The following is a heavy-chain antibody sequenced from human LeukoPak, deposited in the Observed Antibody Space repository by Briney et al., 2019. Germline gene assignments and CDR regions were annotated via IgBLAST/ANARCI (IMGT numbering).Heavy chain of an antibody. V-gene: IGHV3-7*01. D-gene: IGHD3-10*02. CDR1: GFPFTIYW. CDR2: IKQDGSAE. J-gene: IGHJ5*02. CDR3: ARDAGYYVHDL. Sequence: QPGGSLRLSCAASGFPFTIYWMGWVRQAPGKGLEWLANIKQDGSAEHYADSVRGRFTISRDNAKISLYLQMNSLTAEDTAVYYCARDAGYYVHDLWGQGTLVTVSS.